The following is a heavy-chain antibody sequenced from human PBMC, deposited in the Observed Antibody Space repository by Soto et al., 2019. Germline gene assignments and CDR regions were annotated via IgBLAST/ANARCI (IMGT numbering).Heavy chain of an antibody. CDR3: ARTGIAAAGTQGFDY. Sequence: SETLSLTCTVSGGSISSSSYYWGWIRQPPGKGLEWIGYIYYSGSTYYNPSLKSRVTISVDTSKNQFSLKLSSVTAADTAVYYCARTGIAAAGTQGFDYWGQGTLVTVSS. CDR1: GGSISSSSYY. J-gene: IGHJ4*02. CDR2: IYYSGST. D-gene: IGHD6-13*01. V-gene: IGHV4-31*03.